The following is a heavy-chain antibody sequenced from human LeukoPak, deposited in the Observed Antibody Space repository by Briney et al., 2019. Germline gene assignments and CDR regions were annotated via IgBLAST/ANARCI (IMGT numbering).Heavy chain of an antibody. Sequence: SVKVSCKVFGNTHRDLAMHWVRQPRGRGVEGVGGLDPQFGKKTYAQKYQGRVSMTEDTSTDTAYMELSSLRSEDTAIYYCATSGISLVRGVALGYYYYMDAWGTGTTVTVSS. D-gene: IGHD3-10*01. V-gene: IGHV1-24*01. CDR1: GNTHRDLA. CDR2: LDPQFGKK. CDR3: ATSGISLVRGVALGYYYYMDA. J-gene: IGHJ6*03.